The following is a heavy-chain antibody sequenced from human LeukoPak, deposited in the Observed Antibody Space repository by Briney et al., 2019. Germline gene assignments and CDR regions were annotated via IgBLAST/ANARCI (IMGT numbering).Heavy chain of an antibody. J-gene: IGHJ6*03. CDR2: IDHTGIT. Sequence: SETLSLTCTVSDDSITIYYWTWIRQPPGKGLEWIGYIDHTGITNYNPSLNGRVTISRDTSKNHFSLELSSATAADTAVYFCARGRVSSNTWYSTYYYYFYMDVWGKGTTATVSS. V-gene: IGHV4-59*01. D-gene: IGHD4-11*01. CDR1: DDSITIYY. CDR3: ARGRVSSNTWYSTYYYYFYMDV.